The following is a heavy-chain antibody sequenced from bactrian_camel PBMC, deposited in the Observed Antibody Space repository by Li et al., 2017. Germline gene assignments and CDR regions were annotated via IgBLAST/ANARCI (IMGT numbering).Heavy chain of an antibody. CDR3: AAAPTPLYGGSCRGVRNYDF. CDR2: ISPGGGSS. Sequence: HVQLVESGGGSVQAGGSLRLSCAASGFTYATYCMGWFRQAPGQKREAVAAISPGGGSSIYTDPVQGRFTITRDNSKDTLYLRMDSLKPDDTGLYYCAAAPTPLYGGSCRGVRNYDFRGQGTQVTVS. D-gene: IGHD6*01. CDR1: GFTYATYC. J-gene: IGHJ4*01. V-gene: IGHV3-3*01.